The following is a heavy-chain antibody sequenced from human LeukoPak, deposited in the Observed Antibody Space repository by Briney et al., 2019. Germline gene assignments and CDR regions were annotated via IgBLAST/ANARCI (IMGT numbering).Heavy chain of an antibody. J-gene: IGHJ4*02. CDR1: GFTFNNYN. V-gene: IGHV3-21*04. Sequence: GGSLRLSCAASGFTFNNYNMNWVRQAPGKALEWVSSITSSSTYIFYADSVKGRFTISRDNSKNTLYLQMNSLRAEDTAVYYCAKDRAPAHYYDSSGSDYWGQGTLVTVSS. D-gene: IGHD3-22*01. CDR2: ITSSSTYI. CDR3: AKDRAPAHYYDSSGSDY.